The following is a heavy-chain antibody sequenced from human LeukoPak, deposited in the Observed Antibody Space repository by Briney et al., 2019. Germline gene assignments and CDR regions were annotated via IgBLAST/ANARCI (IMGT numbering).Heavy chain of an antibody. CDR2: IYYSGST. J-gene: IGHJ3*02. CDR3: ARSPDGYDAFDI. V-gene: IGHV4-59*08. Sequence: SETLSLTCTVSGGSIRSYYWSWIRQPPGKGLEWIGYIYYSGSTNYNPSLKSRVTISVDTSKNQFSLKLSSVTAADTAVYYCARSPDGYDAFDIWGQGTMVTVSS. CDR1: GGSIRSYY. D-gene: IGHD5-18*01.